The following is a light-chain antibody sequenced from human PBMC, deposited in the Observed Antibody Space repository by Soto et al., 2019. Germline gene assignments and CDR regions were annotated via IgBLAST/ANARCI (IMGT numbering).Light chain of an antibody. CDR3: QQSYSTPSIT. Sequence: DIQMTQSPSSLYASVGDRVTSTCRASQRIFSYLNWYQQKPGKAPKLLIYGASNLQSGVPLRFSGSGSGTDFTLTISNVQPEDFATYYCQQSYSTPSITVGQGTRLEIK. J-gene: IGKJ5*01. V-gene: IGKV1-39*01. CDR1: QRIFSY. CDR2: GAS.